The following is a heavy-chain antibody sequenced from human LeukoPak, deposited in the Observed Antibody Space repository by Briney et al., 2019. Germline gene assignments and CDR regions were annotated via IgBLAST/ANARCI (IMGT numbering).Heavy chain of an antibody. V-gene: IGHV3-23*01. Sequence: PGGSLRLSCAVSRFTFSSYAMSWVRQAPGKGLEWVAAISGSGGGTDYADSVKGRFTISRDNSKNTLYLQMNSLRAEDTAVYYCAKGEQWLVLYFQHWGQGTLVTVSS. CDR2: ISGSGGGT. CDR1: RFTFSSYA. CDR3: AKGEQWLVLYFQH. J-gene: IGHJ1*01. D-gene: IGHD6-19*01.